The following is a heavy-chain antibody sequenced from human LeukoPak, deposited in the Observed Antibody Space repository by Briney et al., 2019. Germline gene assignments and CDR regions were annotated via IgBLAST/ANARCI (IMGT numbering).Heavy chain of an antibody. CDR2: IYTSGST. D-gene: IGHD6-6*01. Sequence: PSETLSLTCTVSGGSISSYYWSWIRQPAGKGLEWIGRIYTSGSTNYNPSLKSRVTMSVDTSKNQFSLKLSSVTAADTAVYYCARDRFGSSSSFRGWFDPWGQGTLVTVSS. CDR1: GGSISSYY. CDR3: ARDRFGSSSSFRGWFDP. V-gene: IGHV4-4*07. J-gene: IGHJ5*02.